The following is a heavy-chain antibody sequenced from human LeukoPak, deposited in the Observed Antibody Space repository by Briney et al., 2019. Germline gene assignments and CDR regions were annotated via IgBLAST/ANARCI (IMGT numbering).Heavy chain of an antibody. D-gene: IGHD3-22*01. V-gene: IGHV3-30-3*01. CDR2: ISYDGSNE. J-gene: IGHJ3*02. CDR3: ARVVSSSGYYFADGFDI. CDR1: GFTLSTYA. Sequence: GGSLRLSCAASGFTLSTYAVHWVRQAPGKGLEWMAVISYDGSNEYYADSVKGRFTISRDNSKNTLYLQMNSLRAEDTAVYYCARVVSSSGYYFADGFDIWGQGTMVTVSS.